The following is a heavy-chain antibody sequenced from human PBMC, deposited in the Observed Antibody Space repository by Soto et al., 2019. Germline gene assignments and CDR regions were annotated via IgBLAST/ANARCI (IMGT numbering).Heavy chain of an antibody. CDR2: INHSGST. CDR1: GGSFSGYY. D-gene: IGHD6-13*01. J-gene: IGHJ4*02. V-gene: IGHV4-34*01. CDR3: GRARVDAAAGIDY. Sequence: SETLSLTCAVYGGSFSGYYWGWIRQPPGKGLEWIGEINHSGSTNYNPSLKSRVTISVDTSKNQFSLKLRFVTAAETAGYYCGRARVDAAAGIDYWGQGTLVTVSS.